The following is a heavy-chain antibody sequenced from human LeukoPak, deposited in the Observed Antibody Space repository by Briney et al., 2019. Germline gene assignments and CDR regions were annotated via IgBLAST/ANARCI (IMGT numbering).Heavy chain of an antibody. CDR1: GFTFSRFN. V-gene: IGHV3-33*03. D-gene: IGHD5-24*01. J-gene: IGHJ4*02. CDR3: TRVGYIDEGIDY. Sequence: PGGSLRLSCAASGFTFSRFNLHWVRQAPGKGLEWVAVIWHDGSNKYYTDSVKGRFTISRDNAKNSLYLQMNSLRAEDTAIYYCTRVGYIDEGIDYWGQGTLVTVSS. CDR2: IWHDGSNK.